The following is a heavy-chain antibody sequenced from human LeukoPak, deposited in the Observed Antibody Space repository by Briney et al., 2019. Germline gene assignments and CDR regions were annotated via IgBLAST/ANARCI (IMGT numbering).Heavy chain of an antibody. CDR2: ISYDGSNK. CDR1: GFTFSSYA. V-gene: IGHV3-30-3*02. CDR3: AKSVGGGDY. Sequence: GRSLRLSCAASGFTFSSYAMHWVRQAPGKGLEWVAVISYDGSNKYYADSVKGRFTISRDNSKNTLYLQMNSLRAEDTAVYYCAKSVGGGDYWGQGTLVTVSS. J-gene: IGHJ4*02. D-gene: IGHD3-16*01.